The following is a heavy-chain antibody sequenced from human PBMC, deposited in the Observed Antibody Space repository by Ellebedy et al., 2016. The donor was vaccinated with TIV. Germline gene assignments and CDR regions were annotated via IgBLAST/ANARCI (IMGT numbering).Heavy chain of an antibody. J-gene: IGHJ4*02. V-gene: IGHV1-18*04. Sequence: ATSVKVSCKASGYTFTSYGISWVRQAPGQGLEWMGWISAYNGNTNYAQKLQGRVTMTTDTSTSTAYMELRSLRSDDTAVYYCARGNYYDSSGYSIYWGQGTLVTVSS. CDR1: GYTFTSYG. CDR2: ISAYNGNT. D-gene: IGHD3-22*01. CDR3: ARGNYYDSSGYSIY.